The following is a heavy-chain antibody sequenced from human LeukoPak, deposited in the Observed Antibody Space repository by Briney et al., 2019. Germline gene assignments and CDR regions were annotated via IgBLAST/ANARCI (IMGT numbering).Heavy chain of an antibody. D-gene: IGHD4-17*01. CDR3: ARGLEYGAFDY. J-gene: IGHJ4*02. Sequence: ASVKVSCKASGDTFTGYFMHWVRQAPGQGLEWMGWINPNSGGTNYAQKFQGRVTMTRDTSITTAYMELSTLRSDDTAVYYCARGLEYGAFDYWGQGTLVTVSS. V-gene: IGHV1-2*02. CDR2: INPNSGGT. CDR1: GDTFTGYF.